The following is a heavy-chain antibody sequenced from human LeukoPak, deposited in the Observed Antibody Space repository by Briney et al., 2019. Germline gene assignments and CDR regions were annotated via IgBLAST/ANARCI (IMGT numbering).Heavy chain of an antibody. CDR3: AKDLSSTVVRQGWLDP. CDR2: ISGSGGTT. V-gene: IGHV3-23*01. J-gene: IGHJ5*02. Sequence: GGSLRLSCEASGFTFSSYAMSWVRQAPGRGLEWVSGISGSGGTTYYADSVQGRFTISRDNPKNTLYLQMNSLRAEDTAVYYCAKDLSSTVVRQGWLDPWGQGTLVTVSS. CDR1: GFTFSSYA. D-gene: IGHD4-23*01.